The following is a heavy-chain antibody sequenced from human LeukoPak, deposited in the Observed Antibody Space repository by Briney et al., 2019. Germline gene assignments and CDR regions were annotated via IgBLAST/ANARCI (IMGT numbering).Heavy chain of an antibody. J-gene: IGHJ6*02. CDR2: IFYSGST. V-gene: IGHV4-39*01. CDR1: GVSISSGSYY. CDR3: ARYCGGDWYSPYYGMDV. Sequence: SETLSLTCTVSGVSISSGSYYWGWFRQPPGKGLEWIGSIFYSGSTYYNPSLKSRVTLAVDTSKNQISLKLSSVTAADTAVYYCARYCGGDWYSPYYGMDVWGQGTTVTVSS. D-gene: IGHD2-21*02.